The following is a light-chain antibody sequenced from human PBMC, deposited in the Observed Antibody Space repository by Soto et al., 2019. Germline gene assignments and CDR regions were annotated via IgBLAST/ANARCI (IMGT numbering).Light chain of an antibody. CDR3: SSYTSSSTSLYV. CDR2: DVS. V-gene: IGLV2-14*01. Sequence: QSALTQPASVSGSPGQSITISCTGTSSDVGGYNYVSWYQQHPGNAPKLMIYDVSNRPSGVSNRFSGSKSGNTASLTISVLQAEDEADYYCSSYTSSSTSLYVFGTGTKVTVL. CDR1: SSDVGGYNY. J-gene: IGLJ1*01.